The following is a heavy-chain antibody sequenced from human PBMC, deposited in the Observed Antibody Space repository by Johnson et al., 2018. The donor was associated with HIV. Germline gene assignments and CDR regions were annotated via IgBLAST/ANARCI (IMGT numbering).Heavy chain of an antibody. J-gene: IGHJ3*02. V-gene: IGHV3-30*04. CDR3: ARTSGSCSTDAFDI. Sequence: QVQLVESGGGVVQPGRSRRLSCEVSGFTFSGYAMHWVRQAPGKGLEWVALISFDGSDKYYADSVKGRFTISRDNSKNTVYLQMNSLRPEDRAVYYCARTSGSCSTDAFDIWGQGTMVTVSS. CDR1: GFTFSGYA. CDR2: ISFDGSDK. D-gene: IGHD1-26*01.